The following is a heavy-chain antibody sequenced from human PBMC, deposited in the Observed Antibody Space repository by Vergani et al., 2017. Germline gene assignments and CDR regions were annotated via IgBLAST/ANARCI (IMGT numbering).Heavy chain of an antibody. D-gene: IGHD6-6*01. CDR1: GFTFSSYS. V-gene: IGHV3-21*04. J-gene: IGHJ4*02. CDR3: ASSSSSLLLFDY. CDR2: ISSSGSTI. Sequence: EVQLVESGGGLVKPGGSLRLSCAASGFTFSSYSMNWVRQAPGKGLEWVSSISSSGSTIYYADSVKGRFTISRDNAKNSLYLQMNSLRAEDTAVYYCASSSSSLLLFDYWGQGTLVTVSS.